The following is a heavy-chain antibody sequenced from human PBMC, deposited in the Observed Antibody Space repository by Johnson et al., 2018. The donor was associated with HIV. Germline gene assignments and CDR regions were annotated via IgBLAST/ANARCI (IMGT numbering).Heavy chain of an antibody. CDR3: ARELGIQSFDL. CDR2: ISWNSGSI. J-gene: IGHJ3*01. V-gene: IGHV3-9*01. D-gene: IGHD7-27*01. Sequence: VQLVESGGGWVQPGRSLRLSCAASGFTFDDYAMHWVRQAPGKGLEWVSGISWNSGSIGYADSVKGRFTISRDNAKNSLYLQLNSLRADDTALYYCARELGIQSFDLWGQGTMVTVSS. CDR1: GFTFDDYA.